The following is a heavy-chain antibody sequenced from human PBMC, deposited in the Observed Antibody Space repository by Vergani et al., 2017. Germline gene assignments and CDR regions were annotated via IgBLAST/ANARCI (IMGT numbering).Heavy chain of an antibody. CDR1: GFSFRNAW. V-gene: IGHV3-15*07. CDR2: IISTFDRGTT. D-gene: IGHD3-10*01. CDR3: TTDHLYWGDGSCYWLRDHHYYGMDD. Sequence: EVQLVESGGGIVKPGGSLRLSCVASGFSFRNAWMNWVRRTPGKGLEWVGRIISTFDRGTTDYAAAVKGGFTISRDDSKNTVFLQMNGLKTEDIGVYYGTTDHLYWGDGSCYWLRDHHYYGMDDWGQGTTVTVSS. J-gene: IGHJ6*02.